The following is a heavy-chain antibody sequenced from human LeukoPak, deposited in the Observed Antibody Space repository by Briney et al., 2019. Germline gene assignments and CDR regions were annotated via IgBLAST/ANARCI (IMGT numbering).Heavy chain of an antibody. J-gene: IGHJ4*02. Sequence: ASVKVSCKASGYTFTGYYIHWVRQAPGQGLEWMGWINPRSGDTNYPQNFQGRVTMTSDTSISTAYMVLSRLRSDDTAVYYCARDLISGYDYAGYWGQGTLVTVSS. CDR2: INPRSGDT. V-gene: IGHV1-2*02. D-gene: IGHD5-12*01. CDR1: GYTFTGYY. CDR3: ARDLISGYDYAGY.